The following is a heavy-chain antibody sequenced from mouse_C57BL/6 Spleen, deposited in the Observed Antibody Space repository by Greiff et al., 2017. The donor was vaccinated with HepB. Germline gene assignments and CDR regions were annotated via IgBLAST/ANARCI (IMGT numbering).Heavy chain of an antibody. CDR2: IYPGNSDT. CDR3: TRESLKSDYYAMDY. D-gene: IGHD1-3*01. Sequence: VQLQQSGTVLARPGASVKMSCKTSGYTFTSYWMHWVKQRPGQGLEWIGAIYPGNSDTSYNQKFKGKAKLTAVTSASTAYMELSSLTNEDSAVYYCTRESLKSDYYAMDYWGQGTSVTVSS. CDR1: GYTFTSYW. J-gene: IGHJ4*01. V-gene: IGHV1-5*01.